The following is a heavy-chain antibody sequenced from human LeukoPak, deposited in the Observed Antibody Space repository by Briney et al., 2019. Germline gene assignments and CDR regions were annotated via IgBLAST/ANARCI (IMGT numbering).Heavy chain of an antibody. CDR3: VKGPRPDITVAHTVEN. CDR1: GFIFSNYA. J-gene: IGHJ4*02. Sequence: GGSLRLSCAASGFIFSNYAMSWVRQVPGRGLEWVSTISSRGDSTYVADSVKGRFTISRNNSKNSLYLQMNTVRAEDTAVYYCVKGPRPDITVAHTVENWGQGTLVTVSS. CDR2: ISSRGDST. D-gene: IGHD6-19*01. V-gene: IGHV3-23*01.